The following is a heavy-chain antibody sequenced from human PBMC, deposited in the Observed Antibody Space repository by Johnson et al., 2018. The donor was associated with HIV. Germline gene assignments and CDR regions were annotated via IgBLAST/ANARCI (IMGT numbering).Heavy chain of an antibody. CDR3: AKERGYSYGRGAFDI. J-gene: IGHJ3*02. D-gene: IGHD5-18*01. CDR2: ISGSGGST. V-gene: IGHV3-23*04. Sequence: VQLVESGGGVVRPGGSLRLSCAVSGFTVSTKYMTWVRQAPGKGLEWVSAISGSGGSTYYADSVKGRFTISRDNSKNTLYLQMNSLRAEDTAVYYCAKERGYSYGRGAFDIWGQGTMVTVSS. CDR1: GFTVSTKY.